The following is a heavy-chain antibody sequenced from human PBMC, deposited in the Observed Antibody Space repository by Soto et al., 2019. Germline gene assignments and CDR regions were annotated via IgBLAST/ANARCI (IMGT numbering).Heavy chain of an antibody. CDR1: GGSISSGGYY. CDR2: IYYSGST. D-gene: IGHD2-15*01. V-gene: IGHV4-31*03. Sequence: TLSLTCTVSGGSISSGGYYWSWIRQHPGKGLEWIGYIYYSGSTYYNPSLKSRVTISVDTSKNQFSLKLSSVTAADTAVYYCARNPGGVVAATDDAFDIWGQGTTVTVSS. CDR3: ARNPGGVVAATDDAFDI. J-gene: IGHJ3*02.